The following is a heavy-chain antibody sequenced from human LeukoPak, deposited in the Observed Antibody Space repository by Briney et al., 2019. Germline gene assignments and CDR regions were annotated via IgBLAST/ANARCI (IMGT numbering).Heavy chain of an antibody. Sequence: SETLSLTCTVSGGSISSSSYYWGWIRQPPGKGLEWIGSIYYSGSTYYNPSLKSRVTISVDTSKNQFSLKLSSVTAADTAVYYCARQNMAVAASYYFDYWGQGTPVTVSS. J-gene: IGHJ4*02. CDR2: IYYSGST. V-gene: IGHV4-39*01. D-gene: IGHD6-19*01. CDR1: GGSISSSSYY. CDR3: ARQNMAVAASYYFDY.